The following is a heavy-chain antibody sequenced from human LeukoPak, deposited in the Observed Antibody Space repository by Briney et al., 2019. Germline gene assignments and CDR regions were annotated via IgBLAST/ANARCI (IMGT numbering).Heavy chain of an antibody. CDR3: AKDRFGESPGYGMDV. D-gene: IGHD3-10*01. CDR1: GFTFSSYA. CDR2: ISGSGGST. J-gene: IGHJ6*02. V-gene: IGHV3-23*01. Sequence: GGSLRLSCAASGFTFSSYAMSWVRQAPGKGLEWVSAISGSGGSTYYADSVKGRFTISRNNSKNTLYLQMNSLRAEDTAVYYCAKDRFGESPGYGMDVWGQGTTVTVSS.